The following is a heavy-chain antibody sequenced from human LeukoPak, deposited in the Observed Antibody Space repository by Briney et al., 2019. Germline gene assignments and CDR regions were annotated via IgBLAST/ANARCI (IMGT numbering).Heavy chain of an antibody. J-gene: IGHJ3*02. CDR3: AADRGWDYGSGSGFDI. CDR1: GFTFTSTA. CDR2: IFVGSGNT. V-gene: IGHV1-58*02. D-gene: IGHD3-10*01. Sequence: SEKVSCKTSGFTFTSTAMQWVRQARGERLEWIGWIFVGSGNTNYAQKFQERVTITTDMSTSTAYTELSSLRSENTAVYYCAADRGWDYGSGSGFDIWGQGTMVTVSS.